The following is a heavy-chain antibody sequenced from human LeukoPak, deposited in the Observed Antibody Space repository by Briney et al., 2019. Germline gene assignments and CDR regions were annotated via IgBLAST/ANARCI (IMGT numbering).Heavy chain of an antibody. J-gene: IGHJ6*02. Sequence: SETLSLTCAVYGGSFSGYYWSWIRQPPGKGLEWTGEINHSGSTNYNPSLKSRVTISVDTSKNQFSLKLSSVTAADTAVYYCAGVVPAANYYGMDVWGQGTTVTVSS. V-gene: IGHV4-34*01. CDR1: GGSFSGYY. CDR3: AGVVPAANYYGMDV. CDR2: INHSGST. D-gene: IGHD2-2*01.